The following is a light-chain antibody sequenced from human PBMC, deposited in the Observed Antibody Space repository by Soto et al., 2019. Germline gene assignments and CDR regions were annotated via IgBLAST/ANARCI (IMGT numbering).Light chain of an antibody. V-gene: IGLV2-14*01. J-gene: IGLJ2*01. CDR1: RSDVGRYNY. CDR3: SSYSTTSSPHVL. CDR2: EVT. Sequence: QSVLTQPASVSGSPGQSITISCTGTRSDVGRYNYVSWYHQHPGKAPKLLIYEVTYRPSGVSTRFSASKSGSTASLTISGIQAEDEADYYCSSYSTTSSPHVLFGGGTKVTVL.